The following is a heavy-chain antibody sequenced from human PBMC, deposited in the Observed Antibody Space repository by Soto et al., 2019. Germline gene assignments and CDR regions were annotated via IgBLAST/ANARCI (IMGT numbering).Heavy chain of an antibody. V-gene: IGHV1-46*03. Sequence: ASVKVSCKASGYTFTSYYMHWVRLAPGQGLEWMGIINPSGGRTSYAQKFQGRVTVTRDTSTSTVYMELSSLRSEDTAVYYCARGRGYDPLTGYYLPSPENENLRYWGQGTLVTVSS. CDR2: INPSGGRT. J-gene: IGHJ4*02. D-gene: IGHD3-9*01. CDR3: ARGRGYDPLTGYYLPSPENENLRY. CDR1: GYTFTSYY.